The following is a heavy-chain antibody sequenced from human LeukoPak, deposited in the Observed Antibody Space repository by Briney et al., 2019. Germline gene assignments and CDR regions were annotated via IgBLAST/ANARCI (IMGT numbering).Heavy chain of an antibody. D-gene: IGHD6-6*01. V-gene: IGHV3-64*01. CDR1: GFTFSTYA. CDR3: ARALIAARPDSLFDY. Sequence: GGSLRLSCAASGFTFSTYAMHWVRQAPGKGLEYVSTISDNGGSTFYAHSVKGRFTISRDNSKNTLCLQMGSLRPEDMAVYYCARALIAARPDSLFDYWGQGTLVTVSS. CDR2: ISDNGGST. J-gene: IGHJ4*02.